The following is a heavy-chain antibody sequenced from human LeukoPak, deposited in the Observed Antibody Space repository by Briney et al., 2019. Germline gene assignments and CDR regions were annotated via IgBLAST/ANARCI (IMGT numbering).Heavy chain of an antibody. J-gene: IGHJ6*02. CDR1: GYTFTSYG. D-gene: IGHD3-3*01. V-gene: IGHV1-18*01. Sequence: GASVKVSCKASGYTFTSYGISWVRQAPGQGLEWMGWIRAYNGNTNYAQKLQGRVTMTTDTSTSTAYMELRSLRSDDTAVYYCARAYDFWSGYSLDYYYGMDVWGQGTTVTVSS. CDR2: IRAYNGNT. CDR3: ARAYDFWSGYSLDYYYGMDV.